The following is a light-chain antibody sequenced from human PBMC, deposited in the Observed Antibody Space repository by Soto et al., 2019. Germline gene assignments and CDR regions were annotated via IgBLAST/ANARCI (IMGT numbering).Light chain of an antibody. J-gene: IGKJ4*02. CDR1: QSVSSSY. CDR2: GAS. Sequence: EIVLTQSPGTLSLSASERDNLXGRSSQSVSSSYLAWYQQKPGQAPRLLIYGASSRATGIPDRFSGSGSGTDFTLTISRLEPEDFAVYYCQQYGSSHWTFGGGTKVDIK. CDR3: QQYGSSHWT. V-gene: IGKV3-20*01.